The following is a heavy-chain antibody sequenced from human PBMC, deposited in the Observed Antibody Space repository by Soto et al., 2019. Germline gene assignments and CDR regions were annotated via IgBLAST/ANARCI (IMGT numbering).Heavy chain of an antibody. CDR3: ARDPYDFWSGYHHYYYGRDV. J-gene: IGHJ6*02. Sequence: QVQLVQSGAEVKKPGSSVKVSCKASGGTFSSYAISWVRQAPGQGLEWMGGIIPIFGTANYAQKFQGRVTITADESTSTAYMELSILRSEDTAVYYCARDPYDFWSGYHHYYYGRDVWGQGTTVTVSS. CDR2: IIPIFGTA. V-gene: IGHV1-69*01. CDR1: GGTFSSYA. D-gene: IGHD3-3*01.